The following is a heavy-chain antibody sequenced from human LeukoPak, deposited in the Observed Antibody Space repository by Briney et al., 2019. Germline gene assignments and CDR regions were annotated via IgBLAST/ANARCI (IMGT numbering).Heavy chain of an antibody. V-gene: IGHV3-30*02. D-gene: IGHD2/OR15-2a*01. CDR1: GLKFRNYG. J-gene: IGHJ4*02. CDR2: IWYDGSHQ. Sequence: GGSLRLSCVASGLKFRNYGMHWVRQAPGKGLEWVTFIWYDGSHQYYLDSVKGRSTVSRDNAKSTLYLQMDSLRAEDTAVYYCATDRNEGKYYDYWGQGTLVTVSS. CDR3: ATDRNEGKYYDY.